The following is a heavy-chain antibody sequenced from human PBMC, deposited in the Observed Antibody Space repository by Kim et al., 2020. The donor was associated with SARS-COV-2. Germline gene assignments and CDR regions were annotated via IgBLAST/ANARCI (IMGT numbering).Heavy chain of an antibody. Sequence: GGSLRLSCAASGFTFSSYWMSWVRQAPGKGLEWVANIKQDGSEKYYVDSVKGRFTISRDNAKNSLYLQMNSLRAEDTAVYYCAAYYDFWSGLPPAGGQGTLVTVSS. CDR3: AAYYDFWSGLPPA. V-gene: IGHV3-7*01. D-gene: IGHD3-3*01. J-gene: IGHJ4*02. CDR1: GFTFSSYW. CDR2: IKQDGSEK.